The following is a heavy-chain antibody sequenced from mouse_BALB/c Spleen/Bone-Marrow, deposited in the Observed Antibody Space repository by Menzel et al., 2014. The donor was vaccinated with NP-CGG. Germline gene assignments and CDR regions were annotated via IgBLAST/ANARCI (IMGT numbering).Heavy chain of an antibody. V-gene: IGHV1-18*01. J-gene: IGHJ3*01. D-gene: IGHD1-1*01. CDR3: ARDYYGSSYGFAY. CDR2: INPYNGGT. Sequence: EVQGVESGPELVKPGASMKISCKASGYSFTGYTMNWVKQSHGKNLEWIGLINPYNGGTSYNQKFKGKATLTVDKSSSTAYMELLSLTSEDSAVYYCARDYYGSSYGFAYWGQGTLVTVSA. CDR1: GYSFTGYT.